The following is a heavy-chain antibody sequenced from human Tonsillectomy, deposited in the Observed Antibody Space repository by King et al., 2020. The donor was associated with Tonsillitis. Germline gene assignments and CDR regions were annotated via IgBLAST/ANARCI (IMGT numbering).Heavy chain of an antibody. Sequence: TLKESGPTLVKPTQTLTLTCTFSGFSLSTTGVGVGWIRQPPGKALEWLALIYWDDDKLYSPSLKNRLTITKDTSKTHVVLTMTNMDPVDSATCYCAPSFSSYGVTGTFFDYWGQGTLGTVSS. CDR2: IYWDDDK. J-gene: IGHJ4*02. CDR3: APSFSSYGVTGTFFDY. V-gene: IGHV2-5*02. D-gene: IGHD3-16*01. CDR1: GFSLSTTGVG.